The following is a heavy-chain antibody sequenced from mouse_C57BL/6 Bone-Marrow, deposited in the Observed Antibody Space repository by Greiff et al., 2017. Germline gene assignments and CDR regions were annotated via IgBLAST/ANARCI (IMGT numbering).Heavy chain of an antibody. V-gene: IGHV5-4*03. CDR3: ARPMVMDY. CDR2: ISDGSSYT. J-gene: IGHJ4*01. CDR1: GFTFSSYA. D-gene: IGHD2-3*01. Sequence: EVKLVESGGGLVKPGGSLKLSCAASGFTFSSYAMSWVRQTPEKRLEWVATISDGSSYTYYPDNVKGRFTISRDNAKNNLYLQMSHLKSEDTAMYYCARPMVMDYWGQGTSVTVSS.